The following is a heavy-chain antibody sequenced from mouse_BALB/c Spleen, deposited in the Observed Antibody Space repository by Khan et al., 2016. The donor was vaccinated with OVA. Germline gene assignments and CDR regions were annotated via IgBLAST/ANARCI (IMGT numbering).Heavy chain of an antibody. CDR2: ISSGGSFT. CDR3: TRHRGYYGSNHYFDY. D-gene: IGHD1-1*01. V-gene: IGHV5-6-4*01. CDR1: GFSFSTYS. J-gene: IGHJ2*01. Sequence: EVELVESGGDLVRPGGSLKLSCAASGFSFSTYSMSWVRQTPEKRLEWVATISSGGSFTYYPDSLKGRFTISRDNSKNSLYLQMSSLKSEDTAMYYCTRHRGYYGSNHYFDYWGQGTTVTVSS.